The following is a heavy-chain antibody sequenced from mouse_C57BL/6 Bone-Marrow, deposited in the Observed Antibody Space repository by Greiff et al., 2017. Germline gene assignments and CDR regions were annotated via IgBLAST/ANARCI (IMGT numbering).Heavy chain of an antibody. V-gene: IGHV1-9*01. Sequence: VKLVESGAELMKPGASVKLSCKATGYTFTGYWIEWVKQRPGHGLEWIGEILPGSGRTNYNEKFKGKATFTADTSSNTAYMQLSSLTTEDSAIYYCARLQGLYYGSSHWYFDVWGTGTTVTVSS. CDR1: GYTFTGYW. CDR3: ARLQGLYYGSSHWYFDV. D-gene: IGHD1-1*01. J-gene: IGHJ1*03. CDR2: ILPGSGRT.